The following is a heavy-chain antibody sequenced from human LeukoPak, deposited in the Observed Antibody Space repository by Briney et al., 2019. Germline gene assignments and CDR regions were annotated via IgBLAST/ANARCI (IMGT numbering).Heavy chain of an antibody. D-gene: IGHD3-9*01. J-gene: IGHJ6*03. CDR3: ARGPDIRYYYYYYMDV. V-gene: IGHV3-48*03. CDR1: GFTFSSYE. CDR2: ISSSGNTI. Sequence: PGGSLRLSCAASGFTFSSYEMNWVRQAPGKGLEWVSYISSSGNTIYYADSVKGRFTISRDNSKNTLYLQMNSLRAEDTAVYYCARGPDIRYYYYYYMDVWGKGTTVTISS.